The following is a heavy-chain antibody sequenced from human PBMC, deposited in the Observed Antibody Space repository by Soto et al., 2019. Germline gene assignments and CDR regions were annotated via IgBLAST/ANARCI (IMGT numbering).Heavy chain of an antibody. Sequence: EVQLLESGGGLVQPGGSLRISCAGSGFMFSNFAMSWVRRAPGKGLEWVSSISGSGGSTYYADSVKGRFTISRDNSKKPLYLQMDSLRAEDTAIDYCAKDRDAVVQAAIFWDFWGQGTLITVAS. D-gene: IGHD2-2*01. CDR3: AKDRDAVVQAAIFWDF. V-gene: IGHV3-23*01. CDR2: ISGSGGST. CDR1: GFMFSNFA. J-gene: IGHJ4*02.